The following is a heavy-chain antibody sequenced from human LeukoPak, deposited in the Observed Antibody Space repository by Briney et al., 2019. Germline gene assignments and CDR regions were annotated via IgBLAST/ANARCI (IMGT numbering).Heavy chain of an antibody. Sequence: PSETLSLTCTVSGGFISSYYWSWIRQPPGKGLEWIGYIYYSGSTNYNPSLKSRVTISVDTSKNQFSLKLSSVTAADTAVYYCARVIGGGGRYFDYWGQGTLVTVSS. CDR1: GGFISSYY. J-gene: IGHJ4*02. V-gene: IGHV4-59*01. CDR3: ARVIGGGGRYFDY. D-gene: IGHD3-16*01. CDR2: IYYSGST.